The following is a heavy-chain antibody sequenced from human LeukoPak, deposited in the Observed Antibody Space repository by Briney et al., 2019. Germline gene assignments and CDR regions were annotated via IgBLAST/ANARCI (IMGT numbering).Heavy chain of an antibody. V-gene: IGHV3-30*02. CDR1: GFIFSNYG. Sequence: PGGSLRLXCAASGFIFSNYGMHWVRQAPGKGLEWVAFIRYDESNKFYADSVKGRFTISRDNSKNILFLQMNSLRAEDTAVYYCATMKWLEGLDWLDPWGQGPLVPVSS. CDR3: ATMKWLEGLDWLDP. J-gene: IGHJ5*02. CDR2: IRYDESNK. D-gene: IGHD6-19*01.